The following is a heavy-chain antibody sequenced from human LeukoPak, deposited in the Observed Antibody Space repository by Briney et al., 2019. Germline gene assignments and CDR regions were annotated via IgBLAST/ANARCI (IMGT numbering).Heavy chain of an antibody. CDR1: GFTFDDYA. Sequence: GRSLRLSCAASGFTFDDYAMFWVRQAPGKGLEWVSGISLDSRNIGYAASVKGRFTTSRDNGKNSLYLQMNSLRPDDTALYYCARGNRDTSGFYFYYGMHVWGPGSTVTVSS. CDR3: ARGNRDTSGFYFYYGMHV. J-gene: IGHJ6*02. V-gene: IGHV3-9*01. CDR2: ISLDSRNI. D-gene: IGHD6-19*01.